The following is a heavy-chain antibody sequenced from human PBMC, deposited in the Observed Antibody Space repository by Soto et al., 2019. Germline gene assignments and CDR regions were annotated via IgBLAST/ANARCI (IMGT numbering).Heavy chain of an antibody. CDR3: AKDAISMVRGVKNWFDP. J-gene: IGHJ5*02. CDR1: GFTFSSYA. V-gene: IGHV3-23*01. D-gene: IGHD3-10*01. Sequence: EVQLLESGGGWVQPGGSLTLSCAASGFTFSSYAMTWVRQAPGKGLEWVSGISGGGGVSTYYADSVKGRFTIYRDNSMDTLYLQMNRLRAEDTAVYYCAKDAISMVRGVKNWFDPWGQGTLVTVSS. CDR2: ISGGGGVST.